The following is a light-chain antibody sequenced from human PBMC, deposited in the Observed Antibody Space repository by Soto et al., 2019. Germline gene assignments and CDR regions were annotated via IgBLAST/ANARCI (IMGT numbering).Light chain of an antibody. J-gene: IGKJ1*01. Sequence: DIVMTQSPGTLSLSPGDSATLSCRDSESVSSSYLAWYQQKTGQTPRLLIYGKSSRATGIPDRLSGSGSGTDLNLTISTLEPEDLAVYYCQKYGSSPWMCGQGTKVDIK. CDR2: GKS. CDR3: QKYGSSPWM. CDR1: ESVSSSY. V-gene: IGKV3-20*01.